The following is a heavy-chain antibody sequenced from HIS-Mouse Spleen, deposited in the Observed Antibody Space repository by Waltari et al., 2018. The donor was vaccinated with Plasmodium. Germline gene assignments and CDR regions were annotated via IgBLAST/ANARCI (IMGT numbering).Heavy chain of an antibody. J-gene: IGHJ2*01. V-gene: IGHV4-38-2*02. Sequence: QVQLQESGPGLVKPSETLSLTCTVSGYSISSGYYWGWIRQPPGKGLEWIGGIYHSGGTYYNPSLKRRVTISVDTSKNQFSLKLSSVTAADTAVYYCARSLGIASSYWYFDLWGRGTLVTVSS. CDR2: IYHSGGT. CDR3: ARSLGIASSYWYFDL. D-gene: IGHD2-15*01. CDR1: GYSISSGYY.